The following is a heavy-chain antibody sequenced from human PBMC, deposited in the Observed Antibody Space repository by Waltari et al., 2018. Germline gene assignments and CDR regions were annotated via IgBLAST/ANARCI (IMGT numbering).Heavy chain of an antibody. V-gene: IGHV4-39*01. D-gene: IGHD3-9*01. J-gene: IGHJ5*02. CDR3: ARLSYHIVTGYGWFDP. Sequence: QLQLQESGPGLVKPSETLSLTCTVSCGSISSESYYWGWIRQPPGKGLEWIGIISYSGSTYYNPSLKSRVTISVDTSKNQFSLKLSSVTAADTAVYYCARLSYHIVTGYGWFDPWGLGTLVTVSS. CDR1: CGSISSESYY. CDR2: ISYSGST.